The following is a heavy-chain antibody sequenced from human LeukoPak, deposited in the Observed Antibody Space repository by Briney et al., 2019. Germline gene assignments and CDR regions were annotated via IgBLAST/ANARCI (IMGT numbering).Heavy chain of an antibody. CDR2: INAGNGNT. CDR3: ARVPMIKSSTIDDAFDI. Sequence: ASVKVSCKASGYTFTSYAMHWVRQAPGQRLEWMGWINAGNGNTKYSQKFQGRVTITRDTSASTAYMELSSLRSEDTAVYYCARVPMIKSSTIDDAFDIWGQGTMVTVCS. CDR1: GYTFTSYA. D-gene: IGHD3-22*01. V-gene: IGHV1-3*01. J-gene: IGHJ3*02.